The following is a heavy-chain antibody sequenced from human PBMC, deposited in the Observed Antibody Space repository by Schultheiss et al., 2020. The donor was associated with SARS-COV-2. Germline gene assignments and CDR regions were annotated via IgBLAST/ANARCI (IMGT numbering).Heavy chain of an antibody. CDR1: GFTFSSYA. D-gene: IGHD6-25*01. Sequence: GGSLRLSCAVSGFTFSSYAMTWVRQAPGRGLEWVSAISDGGGATYHTDSVKGRFTISRDNSKNTLYLQMNSLRAEDTAVYYCARAAAAARFDYWGQGTLVTVSS. CDR2: ISDGGGAT. V-gene: IGHV3-23*01. CDR3: ARAAAAARFDY. J-gene: IGHJ4*02.